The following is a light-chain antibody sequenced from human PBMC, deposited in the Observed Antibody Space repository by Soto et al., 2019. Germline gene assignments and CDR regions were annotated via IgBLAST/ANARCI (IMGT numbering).Light chain of an antibody. V-gene: IGKV1-5*01. CDR1: QSVSAW. CDR3: QQYNNFPWT. CDR2: DAS. Sequence: DIQMTQSPSTLSASVGDRITITCRASQSVSAWVAWYQQKPGKAPKVVIYDASSLESGVPSRFAGSRSGTEFTLTSNSLQPDDSATYYCQQYNNFPWTFGQGTTVEIK. J-gene: IGKJ1*01.